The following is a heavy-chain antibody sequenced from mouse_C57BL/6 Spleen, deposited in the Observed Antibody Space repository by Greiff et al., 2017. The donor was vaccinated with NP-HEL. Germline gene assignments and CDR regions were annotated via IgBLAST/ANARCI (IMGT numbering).Heavy chain of an antibody. J-gene: IGHJ3*01. CDR2: IDPETGGT. CDR3: TRSDYYGSSYVAY. V-gene: IGHV1-15*01. D-gene: IGHD1-1*01. Sequence: VQLQQSGAELVRPGASVTLSCKASGYTFTDYEMHWVKQTPVHGLEWIGAIDPETGGTAYNQKFKGKAILTADKSSSTAYMGLRSLTSEDSAVYYCTRSDYYGSSYVAYWGQGTLVTVSA. CDR1: GYTFTDYE.